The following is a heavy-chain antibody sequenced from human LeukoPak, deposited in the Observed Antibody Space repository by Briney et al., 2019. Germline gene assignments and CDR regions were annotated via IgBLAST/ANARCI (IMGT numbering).Heavy chain of an antibody. CDR3: ARDDIYYDSSGSDHWFDP. J-gene: IGHJ5*02. Sequence: SQTLSLTCTVSGGSISSGSYYGSWIRQPAGKGLEWIGRIYTSGSTNYNPSLKSRVTISVDTSKNQFSLKLSSVTAADTAVYYCARDDIYYDSSGSDHWFDPWGQGTLVTVSS. CDR2: IYTSGST. CDR1: GGSISSGSYY. V-gene: IGHV4-61*02. D-gene: IGHD3-22*01.